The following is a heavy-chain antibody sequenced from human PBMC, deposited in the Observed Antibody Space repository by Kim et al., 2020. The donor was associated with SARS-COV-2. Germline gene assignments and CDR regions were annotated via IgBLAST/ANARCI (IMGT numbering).Heavy chain of an antibody. CDR3: GEGARHDY. D-gene: IGHD1-26*01. V-gene: IGHV3-7*01. J-gene: IGHJ4*02. CDR2: IKQDGSET. Sequence: GGSLRLSCTASGFAFRNYWMTWIRQVPGKGMEWVANIKQDGSETYYVDSVKGRFTISRNNAQNSLYLQMNSQRGDDTAVDYCGEGARHDYWGQGTLVTVS. CDR1: GFAFRNYW.